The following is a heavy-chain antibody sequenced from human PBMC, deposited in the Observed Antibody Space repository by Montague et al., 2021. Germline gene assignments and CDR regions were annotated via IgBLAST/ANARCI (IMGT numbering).Heavy chain of an antibody. CDR2: IHAANGNT. V-gene: IGHV1-3*01. CDR3: ARNILATIDLDY. J-gene: IGHJ4*02. Sequence: SVKVSCKASGYTFTTYAMHWVRQAPGQRPEWMGWIHAANGNTKYSQKFQGRVTITRDTSASTAYMELSSLRSEDTAVYYCARNILATIDLDYWGQGTLVTVSS. D-gene: IGHD5-12*01. CDR1: GYTFTTYA.